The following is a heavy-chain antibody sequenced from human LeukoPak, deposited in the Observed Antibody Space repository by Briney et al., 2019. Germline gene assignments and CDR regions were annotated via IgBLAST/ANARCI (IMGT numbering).Heavy chain of an antibody. Sequence: TSETLSLTCTVSGGSISSGGYYWSWIRQHPGKGLEWIGYIYYSGSTNYNPSLKSRVTISVDTSKNQFSLKLSSVTAADPAVYYCARVRGYSYGQSSYYYYMDVWGKGTTVTVSS. J-gene: IGHJ6*03. D-gene: IGHD5-18*01. CDR1: GGSISSGGYY. CDR3: ARVRGYSYGQSSYYYYMDV. CDR2: IYYSGST. V-gene: IGHV4-61*08.